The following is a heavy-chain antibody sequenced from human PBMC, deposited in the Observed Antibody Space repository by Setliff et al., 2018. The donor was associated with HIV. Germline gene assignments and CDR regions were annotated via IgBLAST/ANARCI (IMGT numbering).Heavy chain of an antibody. Sequence: ASVKVSCKASGYTFTGYFIHWVRQAPGQGLEWMGRIIPNSAGTNYAQKFRGRVTMTRDTSISTAYMELSRLRSDDTAVYYCATKVYCTNGVCLDAFGIWGQGTMVTVSS. V-gene: IGHV1-2*06. CDR3: ATKVYCTNGVCLDAFGI. CDR2: IIPNSAGT. D-gene: IGHD2-8*01. J-gene: IGHJ3*02. CDR1: GYTFTGYF.